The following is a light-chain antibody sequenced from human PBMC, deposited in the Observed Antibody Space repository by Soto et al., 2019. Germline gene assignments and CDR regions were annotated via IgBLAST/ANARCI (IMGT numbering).Light chain of an antibody. Sequence: EIVLTQSPGTLSLSPGEKATLSCRASQSVSSSYLAWYQQKPGQAPRPLIYGASSRAIGIPDRFSGSGSGTDLTLTISRLEPEDFAVYYCQQYGSAPWTFGKETKVEIK. CDR2: GAS. V-gene: IGKV3-20*01. J-gene: IGKJ1*01. CDR3: QQYGSAPWT. CDR1: QSVSSSY.